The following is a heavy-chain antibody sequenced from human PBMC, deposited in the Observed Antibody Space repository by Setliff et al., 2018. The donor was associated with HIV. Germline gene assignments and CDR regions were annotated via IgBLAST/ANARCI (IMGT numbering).Heavy chain of an antibody. Sequence: SETLSLTCTLSGGSIRSYYWSWFRQPPGKGLEWFGYINYSGITNYKPSLKSQVTISVDTAQYQSSLKMHSVTAADTAVYYCARHRQTVTTRGYFDYWGQGTLVTVSS. D-gene: IGHD4-4*01. V-gene: IGHV4-59*08. CDR1: GGSIRSYY. J-gene: IGHJ4*02. CDR2: INYSGIT. CDR3: ARHRQTVTTRGYFDY.